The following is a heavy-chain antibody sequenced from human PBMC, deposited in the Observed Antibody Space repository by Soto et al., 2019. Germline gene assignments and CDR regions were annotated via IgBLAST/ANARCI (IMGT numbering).Heavy chain of an antibody. CDR1: GDSVSSNSAG. J-gene: IGHJ4*01. D-gene: IGHD1-26*01. CDR3: ARGEQYSGRIFDY. V-gene: IGHV6-1*01. CDR2: TYYRSKWYY. Sequence: PSQSLSLTCAITGDSVSSNSAGWSWVRQSPSRGLEWLGRTYYRSKWYYEYAVSVRGRISINPDTSKNQCSLQLNSVTPEDTAVYFCARGEQYSGRIFDYWGQGXLVTVYS.